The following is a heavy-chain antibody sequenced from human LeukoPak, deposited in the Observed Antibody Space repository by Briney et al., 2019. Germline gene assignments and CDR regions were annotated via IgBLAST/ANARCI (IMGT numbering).Heavy chain of an antibody. CDR2: INPSGGST. V-gene: IGHV1-46*01. Sequence: GASVKVSCKASGYTFTSYGISWVRQAPGQGLEWMGIINPSGGSTSYAQKFQGRVTMTRDTSTSTVYMELSSLRSEDTAVYYCAREDDSSGLRYWGQGTLVTVSS. J-gene: IGHJ4*02. D-gene: IGHD6-19*01. CDR3: AREDDSSGLRY. CDR1: GYTFTSYG.